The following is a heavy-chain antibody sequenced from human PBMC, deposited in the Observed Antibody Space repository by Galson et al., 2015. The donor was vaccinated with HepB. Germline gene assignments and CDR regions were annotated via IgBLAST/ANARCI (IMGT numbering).Heavy chain of an antibody. CDR1: GLTVSSNH. CDR3: ARELTRQLPLDY. Sequence: SLRLSCAVSGLTVSSNHMSWVRQAPGKGLEWISSIHWSGFYIYYADSVKGRFTISRDNAKNSLYLQMNSLTAEDTAVYYCARELTRQLPLDYWGQGALVTVSS. CDR2: IHWSGFYI. V-gene: IGHV3-21*01. D-gene: IGHD2-2*01. J-gene: IGHJ4*02.